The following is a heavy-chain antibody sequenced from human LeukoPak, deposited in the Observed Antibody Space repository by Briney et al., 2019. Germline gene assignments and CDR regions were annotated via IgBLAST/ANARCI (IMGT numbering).Heavy chain of an antibody. D-gene: IGHD3-10*01. CDR2: ISSSSSYI. J-gene: IGHJ4*02. V-gene: IGHV3-21*01. CDR3: ARGSMGVRYRIDY. CDR1: GFTFSSYA. Sequence: PGGTLRLSCAASGFTFSSYAMSWVRQAPGKGLEWVSSISSSSSYIYYADSVKGRFTISRDNAKNSLYLQMNSLRAEDTAVYYCARGSMGVRYRIDYWGQGTLVTVSS.